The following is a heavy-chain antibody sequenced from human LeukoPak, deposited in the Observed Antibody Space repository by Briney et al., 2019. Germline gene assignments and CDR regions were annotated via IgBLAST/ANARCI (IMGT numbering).Heavy chain of an antibody. CDR1: GGTFNIFG. CDR2: IIPIFGTA. CDR3: ASGLHEGPFDY. J-gene: IGHJ4*02. D-gene: IGHD3/OR15-3a*01. Sequence: SVKVSCKASGGTFNIFGISWVRQAPGQGLEWMGRIIPIFGTANYAQKFQGRVTITADESTSTAYMELSSLRSEDTAVYYCASGLHEGPFDYWGQGTLVTVSS. V-gene: IGHV1-69*15.